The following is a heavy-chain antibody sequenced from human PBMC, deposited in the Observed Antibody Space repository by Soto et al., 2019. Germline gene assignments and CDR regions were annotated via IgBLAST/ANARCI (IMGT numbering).Heavy chain of an antibody. CDR2: IIPIFGTA. Sequence: QVQLVQSGAEVKKPGSSVKVSCKASGGTFSSYAISWVRQAPGQGLEWMGGIIPIFGTANYAQKFRGRVTITADESTSTAYMELSSLRSEDTAGYYCARTRRNCVGDCKGGFQHWGQGTLVTVSS. D-gene: IGHD2-21*02. CDR3: ARTRRNCVGDCKGGFQH. J-gene: IGHJ1*01. CDR1: GGTFSSYA. V-gene: IGHV1-69*12.